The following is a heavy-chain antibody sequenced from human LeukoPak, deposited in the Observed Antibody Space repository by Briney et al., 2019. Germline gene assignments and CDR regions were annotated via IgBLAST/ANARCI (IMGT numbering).Heavy chain of an antibody. D-gene: IGHD2-15*01. Sequence: SVKVSCKASGGTFSSYAISWVRQAPGQGLEWMGGIIPIFGTANYAQKFQGRVTITADESTSTAYMELSSLRSEDTAVYYCARGRGGEYCSGGSCYRVLVYWGQVTLVTVSS. CDR1: GGTFSSYA. J-gene: IGHJ4*02. V-gene: IGHV1-69*13. CDR2: IIPIFGTA. CDR3: ARGRGGEYCSGGSCYRVLVY.